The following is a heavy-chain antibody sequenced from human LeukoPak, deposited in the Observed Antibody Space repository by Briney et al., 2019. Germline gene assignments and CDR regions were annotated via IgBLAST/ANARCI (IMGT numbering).Heavy chain of an antibody. CDR3: AKDTWVPDS. V-gene: IGHV3-23*01. J-gene: IGHJ5*02. CDR2: INRGGDST. D-gene: IGHD1-14*01. Sequence: GAPVRFSCAASGFTFSNSAMSWVRQPPGKGLEWVSTINRGGDSTYYADSVKGRFTISRDNSKNTLSLQMNSLSPEDTAIYYCAKDTWVPDSWGQGTVVTASA. CDR1: GFTFSNSA.